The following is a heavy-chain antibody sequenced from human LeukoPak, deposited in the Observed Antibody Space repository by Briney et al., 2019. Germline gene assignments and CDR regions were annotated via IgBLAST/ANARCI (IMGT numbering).Heavy chain of an antibody. CDR2: IYYSGST. CDR1: GGSISSSSYY. J-gene: IGHJ4*02. D-gene: IGHD6-13*01. V-gene: IGHV4-39*07. Sequence: SETLSLTCTVSGGSISSSSYYWGWIRQPPGKGLEWIGSIYYSGSTYYNPSLKSRVTMSVDTSKNQISLKLSSVTAADTAVYYCARDGSSWPFDYWGQGTLVTVSS. CDR3: ARDGSSWPFDY.